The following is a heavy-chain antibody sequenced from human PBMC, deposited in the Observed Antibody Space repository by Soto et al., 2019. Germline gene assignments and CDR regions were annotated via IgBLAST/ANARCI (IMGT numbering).Heavy chain of an antibody. CDR3: ARDLWGYCGTVCYAPDF. CDR2: MYNTGST. Sequence: ALELLCLPWTVLWGYSGSFGGSWILKPQGKGLEWIGYMYNTGSTVYNPSFKSRVTISVDTSKNQFSLKLNSVTAADTAVYYFARDLWGYCGTVCYAPDFWGNGTTVPVSS. CDR1: WGYSGSFG. V-gene: IGHV4-59*01. J-gene: IGHJ6*04. D-gene: IGHD2-21*01.